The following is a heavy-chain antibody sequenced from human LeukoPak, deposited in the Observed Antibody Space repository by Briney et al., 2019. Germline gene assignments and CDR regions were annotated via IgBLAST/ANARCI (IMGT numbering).Heavy chain of an antibody. Sequence: PSETLSLTCAVYGGSFSGYYWSWIRQPPGKGLEWIGEINHSGSTNYNPSLKSRVTISVDTSKNQFSLKLSSVTAADTAVYYCARQTSGWYPPYFDYWGQGTLVTVSS. CDR1: GGSFSGYY. D-gene: IGHD6-19*01. V-gene: IGHV4-34*01. CDR2: INHSGST. CDR3: ARQTSGWYPPYFDY. J-gene: IGHJ4*02.